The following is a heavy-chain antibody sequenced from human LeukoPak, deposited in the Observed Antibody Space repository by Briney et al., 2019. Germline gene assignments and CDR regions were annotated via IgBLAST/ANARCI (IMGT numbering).Heavy chain of an antibody. J-gene: IGHJ6*03. CDR2: ISWNSGSI. V-gene: IGHV3-9*01. Sequence: PGGSLRLSCAASGFTFDDYAMHRVRQAPGKGLEWVSGISWNSGSIGYADSVEGRLTISRDNAKNSLYLQMNSLRAEDTALYYCAKGGSAVGRYYMDVWGKGTTVTVSS. D-gene: IGHD6-13*01. CDR3: AKGGSAVGRYYMDV. CDR1: GFTFDDYA.